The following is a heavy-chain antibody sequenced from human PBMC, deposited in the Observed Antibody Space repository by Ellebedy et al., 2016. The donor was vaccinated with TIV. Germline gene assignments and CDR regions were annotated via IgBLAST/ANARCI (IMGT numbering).Heavy chain of an antibody. J-gene: IGHJ6*02. CDR3: ARDFPYYYYGMDV. CDR2: ISSSSSYI. V-gene: IGHV3-21*01. Sequence: PGGSLRLSCAASGFTFSSYSMNWVRQAPGKGLEWVSSISSSSSYIYYADSVKGRFTISRENAKNSLYLQMNSLRAEDTAVYYCARDFPYYYYGMDVWGQGTTVTVSS. CDR1: GFTFSSYS.